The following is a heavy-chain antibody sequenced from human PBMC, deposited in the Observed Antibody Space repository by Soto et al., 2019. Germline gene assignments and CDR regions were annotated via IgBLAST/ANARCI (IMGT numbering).Heavy chain of an antibody. CDR3: ASDGYSGSGDAFDL. D-gene: IGHD6-6*01. J-gene: IGHJ3*01. CDR1: GYTFHIYG. CDR2: IRTYTGKT. V-gene: IGHV1-18*01. Sequence: QVQLVQSGAEVKKPGASVKVSCKTSGYTFHIYGITWVRQAPGRGLEWMGWIRTYTGKTDYAQSLQGRVTMTTDTATGTAYLEVRSLRSDDTDVYFCASDGYSGSGDAFDLWGQGTMVTVAS.